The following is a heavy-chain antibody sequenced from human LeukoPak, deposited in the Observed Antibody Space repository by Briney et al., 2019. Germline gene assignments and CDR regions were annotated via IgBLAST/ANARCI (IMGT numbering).Heavy chain of an antibody. V-gene: IGHV3-9*01. CDR1: GFTFDDYA. D-gene: IGHD6-13*01. CDR3: AKATRGGSSWYDY. Sequence: GGSLRLSCAASGFTFDDYAMHWVRQAPGKGLEWVSGISWNSGSIGYADSVKGRFTISRDNAKNSLYLQMNSLRAEDTALYYCAKATRGGSSWYDYWGQGTLVTVSS. J-gene: IGHJ4*02. CDR2: ISWNSGSI.